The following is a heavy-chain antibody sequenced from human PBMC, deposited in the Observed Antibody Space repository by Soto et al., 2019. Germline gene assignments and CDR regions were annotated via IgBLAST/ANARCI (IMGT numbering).Heavy chain of an antibody. Sequence: QITLKESGPTLVKPTQTLTLTCSFSGFSLSASDMGVGWIRQPPGKALEWLALIYWDDDKRYSPSLKSRLTITKDTSKNHVVLTMTNMDPVDTATYYCARSLPSYNAFDIWGQGTMVTVSS. V-gene: IGHV2-5*02. J-gene: IGHJ3*02. CDR2: IYWDDDK. CDR1: GFSLSASDMG. D-gene: IGHD3-10*01. CDR3: ARSLPSYNAFDI.